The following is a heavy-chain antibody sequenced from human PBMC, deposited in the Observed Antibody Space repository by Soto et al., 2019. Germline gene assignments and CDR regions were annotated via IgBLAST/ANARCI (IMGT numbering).Heavy chain of an antibody. CDR3: ARVSSSIVVVPDYGMDV. Sequence: QVQLVQSGVEVKKPGASVKVSCKASGYTFISHGISWVRQAPGQGLEWMGWISGKNGNTNYAQKLQGRVTLTTDTTTSTAYMELRSLRSDDTAGYYCARVSSSIVVVPDYGMDVGGQGTTVTVSS. V-gene: IGHV1-18*04. CDR1: GYTFISHG. CDR2: ISGKNGNT. D-gene: IGHD2-15*01. J-gene: IGHJ6*02.